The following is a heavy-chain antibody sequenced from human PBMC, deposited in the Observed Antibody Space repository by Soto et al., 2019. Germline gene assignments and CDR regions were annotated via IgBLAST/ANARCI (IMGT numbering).Heavy chain of an antibody. CDR1: GFTFSSYA. Sequence: QVQLVESGGGVVQPGRSLRLSCAASGFTFSSYAMHWVRQAPGKGLEWVAVISYDGSNKYYADSVKGRFTISRDNSKNTLYLQMNSLRAEDTAVYYGARDPRNGHGGGVGMDVWGQGTTVTVSS. J-gene: IGHJ6*02. V-gene: IGHV3-30-3*01. CDR2: ISYDGSNK. CDR3: ARDPRNGHGGGVGMDV. D-gene: IGHD2-8*02.